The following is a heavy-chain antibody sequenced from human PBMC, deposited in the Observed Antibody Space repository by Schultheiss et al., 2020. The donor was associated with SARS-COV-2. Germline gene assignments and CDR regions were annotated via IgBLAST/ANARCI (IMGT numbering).Heavy chain of an antibody. D-gene: IGHD3-10*01. CDR2: ISGSGGST. V-gene: IGHV3-11*04. J-gene: IGHJ6*02. CDR1: GFTFSDYY. CDR3: AGTMVRGYGSNYYYYYGMDV. Sequence: GESLKISCAASGFTFSDYYMSWIRQAPGKGLEWVSAISGSGGSTYYADSVKGRFTISRDNAKNTLYLQMNSLRAEDTAVYYCAGTMVRGYGSNYYYYYGMDVWGQGTTVTVSS.